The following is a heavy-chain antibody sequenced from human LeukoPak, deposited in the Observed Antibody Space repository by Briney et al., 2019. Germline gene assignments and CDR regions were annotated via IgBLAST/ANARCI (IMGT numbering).Heavy chain of an antibody. Sequence: GGSLRLSCAASGFTFSRFGMHWVRQAPGKGLEWVAFIRYDGSNKYYADSVKGRFTISRDNSRNTLYLQMNSLRAEDTAVYYCAKPHFDYWGQGALVTVSS. CDR1: GFTFSRFG. V-gene: IGHV3-30*02. J-gene: IGHJ4*02. CDR2: IRYDGSNK. CDR3: AKPHFDY.